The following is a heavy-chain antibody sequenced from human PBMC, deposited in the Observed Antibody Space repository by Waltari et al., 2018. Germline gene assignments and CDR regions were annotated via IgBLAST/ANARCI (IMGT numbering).Heavy chain of an antibody. V-gene: IGHV1-69*12. CDR1: GGDFGGCV. CDR3: ARHELGISQYYYNMYV. CDR2: IIPMFGIP. Sequence: VQLVQSGGEVKTQGYSVKVFCRASGGDFGGCVISWVRQAPGQGLEWMGVIIPMFGIPDFSQKFQDRLTITADESTNTAYMELSSLTPEDTAIYYCARHELGISQYYYNMYVWGQGTTVTISS. D-gene: IGHD7-27*01. J-gene: IGHJ6*03.